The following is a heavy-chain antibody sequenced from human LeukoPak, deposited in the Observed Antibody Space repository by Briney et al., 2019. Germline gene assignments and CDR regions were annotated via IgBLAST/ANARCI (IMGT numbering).Heavy chain of an antibody. V-gene: IGHV3-11*01. CDR3: ARVLRYCSGGNCYSGGLGYMDV. D-gene: IGHD2-15*01. J-gene: IGHJ6*03. CDR1: EFSVGSNY. CDR2: ISRSGSTK. Sequence: GGSLRLSCAASEFSVGSNYMTWVRQAPGKGLEWVSSISRSGSTKYYADSVKGRFTISRDNAKNSLFLQMNSLRAEDTAVYYCARVLRYCSGGNCYSGGLGYMDVWGKGPRSPSP.